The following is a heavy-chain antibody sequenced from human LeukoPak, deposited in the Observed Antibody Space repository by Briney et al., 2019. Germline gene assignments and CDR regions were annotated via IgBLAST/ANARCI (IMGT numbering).Heavy chain of an antibody. CDR3: ARDPSGGYHYYFDY. CDR1: GYTFTSYA. Sequence: ASVKVSCKASGYTFTSYAMHWVRQAPGQRLEWMGWINAGNGNTKYSQKFQGRVTITRDTSASTAYMELSSLRSEDTAVYYCARDPSGGYHYYFDYWGQGTLVTVSS. D-gene: IGHD3-22*01. CDR2: INAGNGNT. J-gene: IGHJ4*02. V-gene: IGHV1-3*01.